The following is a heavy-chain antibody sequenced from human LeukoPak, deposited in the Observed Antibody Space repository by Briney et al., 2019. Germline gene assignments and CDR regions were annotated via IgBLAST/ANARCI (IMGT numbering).Heavy chain of an antibody. CDR1: GGSISSYY. Sequence: SETLSLTCTVSGGSISSYYWSWIRQPPGKGLEWIGYIYYSGSTNYNPSLKSRVTISVDTSKNQFSLKLSSVTAADTAVYYRARDLSAYSNYSIESWFDPWGQGTLVTVSS. J-gene: IGHJ5*02. D-gene: IGHD4-11*01. CDR3: ARDLSAYSNYSIESWFDP. CDR2: IYYSGST. V-gene: IGHV4-59*01.